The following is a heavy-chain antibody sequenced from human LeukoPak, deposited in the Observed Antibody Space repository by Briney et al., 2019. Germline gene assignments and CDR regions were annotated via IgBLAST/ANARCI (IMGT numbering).Heavy chain of an antibody. V-gene: IGHV4-34*01. CDR1: GGSISGYY. D-gene: IGHD3-22*01. Sequence: LETLSLTCTVSGGSISGYYWSWIRQPPGKGLEWIGEINHSGSTNYNPSLKSRVTISVDTSRNQFSLKLSSVTAADTAVYYCAIQYYYDSSGYYAFDYWGQGTLVTVSS. CDR2: INHSGST. J-gene: IGHJ4*02. CDR3: AIQYYYDSSGYYAFDY.